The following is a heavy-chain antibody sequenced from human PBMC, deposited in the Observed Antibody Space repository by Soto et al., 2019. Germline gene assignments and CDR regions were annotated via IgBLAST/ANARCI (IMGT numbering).Heavy chain of an antibody. CDR1: GGTFSSYA. V-gene: IGHV1-69*13. J-gene: IGHJ6*02. CDR3: ARVKGYCSGGSCYSPYYYGMDV. CDR2: IIPIFGTA. D-gene: IGHD2-15*01. Sequence: SVKVSCKASGGTFSSYAISWVRQAPGQGLEWMGGIIPIFGTANYAQKFQGRVTITADESTSTAYMELSSLRSEDTAVYYCARVKGYCSGGSCYSPYYYGMDVWGQGTTVTVSS.